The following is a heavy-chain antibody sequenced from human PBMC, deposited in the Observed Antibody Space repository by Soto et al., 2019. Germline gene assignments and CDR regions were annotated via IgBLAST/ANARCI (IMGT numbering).Heavy chain of an antibody. CDR3: ARGPLDGAFDT. V-gene: IGHV1-69*13. CDR1: GGTFSSDA. CDR2: IIPIFGTA. J-gene: IGHJ3*02. Sequence: GASVKVSCKASGGTFSSDAISWVRQAPGQGLEWMGGIIPIFGTANYAQKFQGRVTITAAESTSTAYMELSSLRSEDTAVSYCARGPLDGAFDTWGQGKMVTVSS.